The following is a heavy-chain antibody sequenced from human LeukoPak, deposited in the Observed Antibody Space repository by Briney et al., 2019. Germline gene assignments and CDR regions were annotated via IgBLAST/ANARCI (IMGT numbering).Heavy chain of an antibody. D-gene: IGHD3-10*01. CDR1: GYTFTGYY. CDR2: INPNSGGT. J-gene: IGHJ4*02. V-gene: IGHV1-2*04. CDR3: AREWRYYYGSGSYSTFDY. Sequence: ASVKVSCKASGYTFTGYYMHWVRQAPGQGLEWMGWINPNSGGTNYAQKLQGWVTMTRDTSISTAYMELSRLRSDDTAVYYCAREWRYYYGSGSYSTFDYWGQGTLVTVSS.